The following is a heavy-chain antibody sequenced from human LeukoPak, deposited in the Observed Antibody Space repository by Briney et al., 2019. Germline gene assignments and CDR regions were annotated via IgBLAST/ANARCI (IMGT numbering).Heavy chain of an antibody. D-gene: IGHD1-26*01. CDR1: GGSISSYY. CDR3: ARVGSNYFDS. V-gene: IGHV4-4*07. J-gene: IGHJ4*02. CDR2: IYTDGST. Sequence: TSETLSLTCTVSGGSISSYYWSWIRQPAGKGLEWIGRIYTDGSTKYNPSLKSRVTISLDMSKSQFSLKLTSVTAADTAMYYCARVGSNYFDSWGQGTLVTVSS.